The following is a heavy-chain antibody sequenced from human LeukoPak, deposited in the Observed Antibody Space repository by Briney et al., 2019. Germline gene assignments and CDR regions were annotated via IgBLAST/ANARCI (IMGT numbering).Heavy chain of an antibody. CDR2: ISTIGGST. D-gene: IGHD3-16*02. J-gene: IGHJ4*02. V-gene: IGHV3-23*01. Sequence: GGSLRLSCAASGFTFSSYGMSWVRQAPGKGLEWVSTISTIGGSTYYADSVKGRFTISRDNSKNTLYLQMNSLRAEDTAVYYCAKDPRYYDYVWGSYRYTGMDYWGQGTLVTVSS. CDR1: GFTFSSYG. CDR3: AKDPRYYDYVWGSYRYTGMDY.